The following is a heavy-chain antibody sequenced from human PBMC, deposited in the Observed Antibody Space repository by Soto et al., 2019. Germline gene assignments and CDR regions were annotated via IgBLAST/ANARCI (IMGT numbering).Heavy chain of an antibody. D-gene: IGHD3-16*01. J-gene: IGHJ6*02. Sequence: QVHLVQSGAEVKKPGASVKVSGKTSGYTFTRYGISWVRQAPGQGLEWMGWISGYDGRTNFAQKVQDRVTMTTDTSTSTVYLALRSLSSDHTAVYYCAREGHVPYYYCGMDVWGQGTTVTVSS. CDR2: ISGYDGRT. CDR1: GYTFTRYG. CDR3: AREGHVPYYYCGMDV. V-gene: IGHV1-18*01.